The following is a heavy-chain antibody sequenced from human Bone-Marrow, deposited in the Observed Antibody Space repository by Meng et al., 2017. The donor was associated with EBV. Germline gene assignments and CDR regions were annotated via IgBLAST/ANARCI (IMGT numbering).Heavy chain of an antibody. CDR1: GGSFSGYS. Sequence: HVAPPQWGPGLVEPSGTLPRACAVYGGSFSGYSWTWIRKPPGKGLEWIGEINHSGSTTYNPSLKSRDTILVDTSKNQFSLKLSAVTAADTAVYYCARVWGPAAMPRRLGWYFDVWGRGTLVTVSS. V-gene: IGHV4-34*01. D-gene: IGHD2-2*01. CDR2: INHSGST. CDR3: ARVWGPAAMPRRLGWYFDV. J-gene: IGHJ2*01.